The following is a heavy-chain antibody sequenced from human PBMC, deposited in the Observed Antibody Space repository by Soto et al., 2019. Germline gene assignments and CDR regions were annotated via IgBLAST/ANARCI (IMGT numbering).Heavy chain of an antibody. CDR3: AHRRNSWHFGY. Sequence: QITLKEAGPTLVKPTQTLTLTCTFSGFSLSTSGVGVGWIRQPPGKALEWLALIYWDDDKRYTPSLKSRLTITKDPSKNQVVLTMTNMDPVDTATYYCAHRRNSWHFGYWGQGTLVTVSS. CDR2: IYWDDDK. V-gene: IGHV2-5*02. CDR1: GFSLSTSGVG. J-gene: IGHJ4*02. D-gene: IGHD6-13*01.